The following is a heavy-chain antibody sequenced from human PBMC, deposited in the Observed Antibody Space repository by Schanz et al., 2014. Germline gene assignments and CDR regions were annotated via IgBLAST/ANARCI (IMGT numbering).Heavy chain of an antibody. Sequence: EVQLVESGGGFVQPGGSLRLSCAASGFSVSSNYMSWVRQAPGKGLEWVSVIYSGGSTYYPDSVQGRFTISRDNSKNTVYLQMNSLRAEDTALYYCARDRGSAVGYQYYGMDVWGQGTTVTVSS. CDR3: ARDRGSAVGYQYYGMDV. CDR1: GFSVSSNY. CDR2: IYSGGST. V-gene: IGHV3-66*02. D-gene: IGHD3-22*01. J-gene: IGHJ6*02.